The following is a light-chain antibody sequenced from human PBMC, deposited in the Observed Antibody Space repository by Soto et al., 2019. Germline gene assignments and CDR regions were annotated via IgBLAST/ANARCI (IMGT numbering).Light chain of an antibody. V-gene: IGKV3-15*01. CDR2: GAS. Sequence: EIVMTQSPATLSVSPGERATVSCRASQSVSSNLAWYQQKPRQAPRLLIYGASTRATGIPARFSGSGSGTEFTITIGSLQSEDFAVYYCQQYNNWPRTFGQGTKLEIK. CDR1: QSVSSN. J-gene: IGKJ2*01. CDR3: QQYNNWPRT.